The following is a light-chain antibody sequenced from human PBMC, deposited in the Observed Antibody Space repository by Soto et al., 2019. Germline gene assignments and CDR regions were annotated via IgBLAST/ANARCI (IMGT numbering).Light chain of an antibody. CDR3: ISYAGNHNLV. J-gene: IGLJ2*01. CDR2: EVN. V-gene: IGLV2-8*01. CDR1: SSDVGAYIY. Sequence: QSALTQPPSASGSPGQSVTISCTGTSSDVGAYIYVSWYQQHPGTAPKLIIYEVNNRPSGVPDRFSGSRSGNTASLTVSGLQPEDAADYYCISYAGNHNLVFGGGTKLTVL.